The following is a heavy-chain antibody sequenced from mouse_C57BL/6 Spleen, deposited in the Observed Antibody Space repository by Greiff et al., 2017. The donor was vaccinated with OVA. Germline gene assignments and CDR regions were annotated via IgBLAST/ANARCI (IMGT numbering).Heavy chain of an antibody. D-gene: IGHD1-1*01. CDR1: GYAFSSYW. Sequence: QVQLQQSGAELVKPGASVKISCKASGYAFSSYWMNWVKQRPGKGLEWIGQIYPGDGDTNYTGKFKGQVTLTEDKSSSTAYMQLSSLNSEDSAIYFCASRGYCSSYDWYFDGWGTGATVTVSS. CDR2: IYPGDGDT. V-gene: IGHV1-80*01. CDR3: ASRGYCSSYDWYFDG. J-gene: IGHJ1*03.